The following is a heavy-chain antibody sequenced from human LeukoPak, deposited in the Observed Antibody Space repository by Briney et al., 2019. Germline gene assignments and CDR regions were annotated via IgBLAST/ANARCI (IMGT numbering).Heavy chain of an antibody. D-gene: IGHD6-19*01. CDR2: VYYSGTT. Sequence: SETLSLTCSVSGDSISLSFYYWGWIRQPRGKALEWIVSVYYSGTTSYHPWLKSQFTISVEMSKNGFSLRLRSVTAADTAMYYCARGTLYRGWSYYLDFWGQGSQVTVSS. CDR1: GDSISLSFYY. CDR3: ARGTLYRGWSYYLDF. J-gene: IGHJ4*02. V-gene: IGHV4-39*07.